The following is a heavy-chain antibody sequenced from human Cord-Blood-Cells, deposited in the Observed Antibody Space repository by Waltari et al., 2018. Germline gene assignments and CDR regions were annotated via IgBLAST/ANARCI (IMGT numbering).Heavy chain of an antibody. V-gene: IGHV4-34*01. CDR2: INHSGST. J-gene: IGHJ3*02. D-gene: IGHD3-3*01. CDR3: ARRKGVTTGAFDI. CDR1: GGSFSGYY. Sequence: QVQLQQWGAGLLKPSETLSLTCAVYGGSFSGYYWSWIRQPPGKGLEWIGEINHSGSTNYNPSLKSRGTISVDTSKNQFSLKLSSVTAADTAVYYCARRKGVTTGAFDIWGQGAMVTVSS.